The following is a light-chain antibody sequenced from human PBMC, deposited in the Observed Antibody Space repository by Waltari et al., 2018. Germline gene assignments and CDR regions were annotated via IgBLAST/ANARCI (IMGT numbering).Light chain of an antibody. CDR3: MQGVRPWT. CDR1: QTLLHTDGNVS. Sequence: DLVMTPSPVTLAVTLGHSASITSPSSQTLLHTDGNVSLKWFHQRPGQSTRRLIYQVSKRVSGVPDRFRGSGSHTDFTLTITRVEAEDVGVYFCMQGVRPWTFGQGTRVEIK. CDR2: QVS. J-gene: IGKJ1*01. V-gene: IGKV2-30*02.